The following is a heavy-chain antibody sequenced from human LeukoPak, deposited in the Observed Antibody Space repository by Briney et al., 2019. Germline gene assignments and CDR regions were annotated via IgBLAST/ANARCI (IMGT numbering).Heavy chain of an antibody. CDR2: IYYSGTT. J-gene: IGHJ4*02. CDR1: GGSVSSGTYY. Sequence: PSETLSLTCTVSGGSVSSGTYYWSWIRQPPGKGLEWIEYIYYSGTTNYNPSLKSRVTISVDTSKNQFSLKLSSVTAADTAVYYCARDRVRGNSNPFFDYWGQGTLVTVSS. D-gene: IGHD4-11*01. CDR3: ARDRVRGNSNPFFDY. V-gene: IGHV4-61*01.